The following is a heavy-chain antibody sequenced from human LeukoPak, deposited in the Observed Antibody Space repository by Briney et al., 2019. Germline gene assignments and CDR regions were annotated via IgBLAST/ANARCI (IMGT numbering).Heavy chain of an antibody. V-gene: IGHV4-59*01. J-gene: IGHJ6*03. D-gene: IGHD6-13*01. CDR2: IYYSGST. Sequence: PSETLSLTCTVSGGSISSYYWSWIRQPPGKGLEWIGYIYYSGSTNYNPSLKSRVTISVDTSKNQFSLKLSSVTAADTAVYYCARNTYSSSWYFWYKEGYYYYYMDVWGKGTTVTVSS. CDR1: GGSISSYY. CDR3: ARNTYSSSWYFWYKEGYYYYYMDV.